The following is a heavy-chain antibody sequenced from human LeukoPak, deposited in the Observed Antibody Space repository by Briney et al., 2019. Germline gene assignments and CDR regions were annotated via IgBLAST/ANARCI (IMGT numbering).Heavy chain of an antibody. CDR3: ATFREERYGSGYYFDC. J-gene: IGHJ4*02. CDR1: GGTFRSYA. Sequence: SVKVSCKASGGTFRSYAISWVRQAPGQGLEWMGGIIPIFGTANYAQKFQGRVTITADKSTSTAYMELSSLRSEDTAVYYCATFREERYGSGYYFDCWGQGTLVTVSS. CDR2: IIPIFGTA. V-gene: IGHV1-69*06. D-gene: IGHD3-10*01.